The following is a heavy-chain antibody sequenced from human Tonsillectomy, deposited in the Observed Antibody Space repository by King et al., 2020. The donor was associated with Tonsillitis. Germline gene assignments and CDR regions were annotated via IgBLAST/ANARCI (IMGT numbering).Heavy chain of an antibody. J-gene: IGHJ4*02. D-gene: IGHD2-2*01. V-gene: IGHV3-23*04. CDR3: ARMTSEGYCTTTACYRTFDY. CDR2: ISYNADST. Sequence: VQLVESGGGVVPPGGSLRLSCAASGFTFSSYAMSWVCQAPRKGLEWVSAISYNADSTFNADSVEGRFTVSRDNSKNTLHLQMNSLRAEDTAVYYCARMTSEGYCTTTACYRTFDYWGQGTLVTVSS. CDR1: GFTFSSYA.